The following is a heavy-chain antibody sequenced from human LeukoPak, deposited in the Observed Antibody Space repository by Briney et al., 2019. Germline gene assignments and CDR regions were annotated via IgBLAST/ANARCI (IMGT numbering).Heavy chain of an antibody. V-gene: IGHV1-69*01. D-gene: IGHD1-26*01. CDR2: IIPIFGTA. CDR1: GGTFSSYA. J-gene: IGHJ4*02. CDR3: ARLYSGSSGSYFDY. Sequence: AASVKVSCKASGGTFSSYAISWVRQAPGQGLEWMGGIIPIFGTANYAQKFQGRVTITADESTSTAYMELSRLRSDDTAVYYCARLYSGSSGSYFDYWGQGTLVTVSS.